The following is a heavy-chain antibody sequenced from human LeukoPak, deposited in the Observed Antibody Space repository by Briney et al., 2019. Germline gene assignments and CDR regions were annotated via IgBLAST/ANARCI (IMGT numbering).Heavy chain of an antibody. D-gene: IGHD2-8*01. V-gene: IGHV1-69*13. CDR1: GYTFTSYD. CDR2: IVPALGTS. J-gene: IGHJ3*02. CDR3: AFLYGINVFDM. Sequence: SVKVSCKASGYTFTSYDINWVRQATGQGLEWLGGIVPALGTSHYAQRFQGRVTITADESTNTLYMELTGLRSEDTAMYFCAFLYGINVFDMWGQGTMVIVSS.